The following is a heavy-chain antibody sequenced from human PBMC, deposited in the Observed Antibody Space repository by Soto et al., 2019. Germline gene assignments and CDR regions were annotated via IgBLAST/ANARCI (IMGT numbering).Heavy chain of an antibody. V-gene: IGHV3-48*04. D-gene: IGHD3-9*01. CDR3: ARDGWSNYDILTRYYKDDAFDI. Sequence: GGSLRLSCAASGFTFSSYSMNWVRQAPGKGLEWVSYISSSSSTIYYADSVKGRFTISRDNAKNSLYLQMNSLRAEDTAVYYCARDGWSNYDILTRYYKDDAFDIWGQGTMVNVSS. CDR2: ISSSSSTI. CDR1: GFTFSSYS. J-gene: IGHJ3*02.